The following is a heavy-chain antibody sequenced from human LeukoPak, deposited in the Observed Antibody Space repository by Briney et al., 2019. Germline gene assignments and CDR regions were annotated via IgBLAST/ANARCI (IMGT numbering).Heavy chain of an antibody. CDR3: ARDLPHGDYGDYVIAFGI. V-gene: IGHV3-48*01. CDR1: GFTFSSYS. D-gene: IGHD4-17*01. CDR2: ISSSSSTI. J-gene: IGHJ3*02. Sequence: SGGSLRLSCAASGFTFSSYSMNWVRQAPGKGLEWVSYISSSSSTIYYADSVKGRFTISRDNAKNSLYLQMNSLRAEDTAVYYCARDLPHGDYGDYVIAFGIWGQGTMVTVSS.